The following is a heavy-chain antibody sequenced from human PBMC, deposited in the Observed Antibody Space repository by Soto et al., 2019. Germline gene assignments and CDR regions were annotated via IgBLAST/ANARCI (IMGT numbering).Heavy chain of an antibody. D-gene: IGHD1-7*01. CDR1: GGAITSGGYS. J-gene: IGHJ5*02. CDR3: AREGNGTTPGWFDP. V-gene: IGHV4-31*03. CDR2: IYYSGTA. Sequence: QVQLQESGPGLVKPSQTLSLTCTVSGGAITSGGYSWSWIRQHPGKGLEWIGYIYYSGTAYYNPSLKSRVSISVDTSKSQFSLKLRSVTAADTAVYYCAREGNGTTPGWFDPWGQGTLVTVSS.